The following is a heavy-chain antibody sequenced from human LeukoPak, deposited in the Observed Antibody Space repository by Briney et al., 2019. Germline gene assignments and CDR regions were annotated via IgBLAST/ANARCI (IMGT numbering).Heavy chain of an antibody. D-gene: IGHD2-15*01. CDR1: GFTFSSYW. CDR3: ARLYCSDGSCYPGQFDY. Sequence: GGSLRLSCAASGFTFSSYWMSWVRQAPGKGLEWVANIKQDGSEKYYVDSVKGRFTISRDNAKNSLYLQMNSLRAEDTAVYYCARLYCSDGSCYPGQFDYWGQGTLVTVSS. CDR2: IKQDGSEK. V-gene: IGHV3-7*01. J-gene: IGHJ4*02.